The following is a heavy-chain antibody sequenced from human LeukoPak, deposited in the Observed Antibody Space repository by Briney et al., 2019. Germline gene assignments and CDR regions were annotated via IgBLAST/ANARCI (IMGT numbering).Heavy chain of an antibody. D-gene: IGHD2-15*01. CDR3: TRSGGPQQGSPLFDY. V-gene: IGHV1-8*01. Sequence: ASVKVSCEASGYTFTSYDINWVRQATGQGLEWMGWMNPASGNTGYAQTFQGRVTMTRDTSISTAYLELSSLRSDDTAVYYCTRSGGPQQGSPLFDYWGQGTLVSVSS. CDR2: MNPASGNT. CDR1: GYTFTSYD. J-gene: IGHJ4*02.